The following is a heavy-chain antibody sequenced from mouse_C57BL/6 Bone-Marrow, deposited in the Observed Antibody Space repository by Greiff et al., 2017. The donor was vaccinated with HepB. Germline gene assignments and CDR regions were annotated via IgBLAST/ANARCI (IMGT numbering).Heavy chain of an antibody. CDR2: IYPGSGST. D-gene: IGHD2-3*01. Sequence: QVQLQQPGAELVKPGASVKMSCKASGYTFTSYWITWVKQRPGQGLEWIGDIYPGSGSTNYNEKFKSKATLTVDTSSSTAYMQLSSLTSEDSAVYDCARSDDGYYVASYWGQGTLVTVSA. J-gene: IGHJ3*01. CDR3: ARSDDGYYVASY. V-gene: IGHV1-55*01. CDR1: GYTFTSYW.